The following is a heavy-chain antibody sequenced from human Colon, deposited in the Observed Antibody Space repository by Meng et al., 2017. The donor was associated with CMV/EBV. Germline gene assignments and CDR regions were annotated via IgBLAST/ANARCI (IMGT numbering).Heavy chain of an antibody. CDR2: IRSKANSYAT. D-gene: IGHD7-27*01. Sequence: GGSLRLSCAASGFDFNNYAMTWVRQASGKGLEWVGRIRSKANSYATAYVASVKGRFTISRDDSKNTAYLQMNSLKTEDTAVYYCASLDKLTGDSLDYWGQGTLVTVSS. J-gene: IGHJ4*02. CDR1: GFDFNNYA. CDR3: ASLDKLTGDSLDY. V-gene: IGHV3-73*01.